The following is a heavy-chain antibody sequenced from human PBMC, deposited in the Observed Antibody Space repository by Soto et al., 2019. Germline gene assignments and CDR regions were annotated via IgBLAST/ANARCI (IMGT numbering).Heavy chain of an antibody. CDR1: GFNFGNYA. CDR3: AKDWGRIAVAGWTD. V-gene: IGHV3-23*01. Sequence: EVQLLEPGGGSVQPGGSLRLSCTASGFNFGNYAMGWARQAPGKGLEWLSSLAVPYTGAQTYYADSVAGRLIVSRDDSKNTLYLELNSLRADDTAVYYCAKDWGRIAVAGWTDWGPGTLVTVSS. CDR2: VPYTGAQT. D-gene: IGHD6-19*01. J-gene: IGHJ4*02.